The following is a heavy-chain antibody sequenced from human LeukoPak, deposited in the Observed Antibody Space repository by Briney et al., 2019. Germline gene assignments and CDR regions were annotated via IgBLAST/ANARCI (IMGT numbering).Heavy chain of an antibody. Sequence: SETLSLTCTVSGGSISSGSYYWSWIRQPAGKGLEWIGRIYTSGSTNYNPSLKRRVTISVDTSKNQFSLKLSSVTAADTAVYYCARTQYDFWSGTYYFDYWSQGTLVTVSS. CDR2: IYTSGST. CDR1: GGSISSGSYY. CDR3: ARTQYDFWSGTYYFDY. D-gene: IGHD3-3*01. V-gene: IGHV4-61*02. J-gene: IGHJ4*02.